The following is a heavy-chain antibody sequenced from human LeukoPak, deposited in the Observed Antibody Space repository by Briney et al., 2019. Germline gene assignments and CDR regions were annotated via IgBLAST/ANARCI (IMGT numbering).Heavy chain of an antibody. CDR3: ARDQVAGTQDY. D-gene: IGHD6-19*01. Sequence: KASETLSLTCTVSGGSVSSGSYYWGWIRQPPGKGLEWIGNIYYSGSTYYNPSLKSRVTISVDSSKNQFSLKLSSVTAADTAVYYCARDQVAGTQDYWGQGTLVIVSS. V-gene: IGHV4-39*07. J-gene: IGHJ4*02. CDR2: IYYSGST. CDR1: GGSVSSGSYY.